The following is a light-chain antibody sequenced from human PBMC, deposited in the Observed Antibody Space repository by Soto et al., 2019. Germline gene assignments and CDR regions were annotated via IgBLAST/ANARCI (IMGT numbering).Light chain of an antibody. CDR2: LNSDGSH. Sequence: QLVLTQSPSASASLGASVKLTCTLSSGHRTYAIAWHQQQPEKGPRYLMKLNSDGSHTKGDGTPDRFSGSSSGAERYLTISSLQSEDEADYYCQTWATGILVFGGGTKL. CDR3: QTWATGILV. J-gene: IGLJ3*02. CDR1: SGHRTYA. V-gene: IGLV4-69*01.